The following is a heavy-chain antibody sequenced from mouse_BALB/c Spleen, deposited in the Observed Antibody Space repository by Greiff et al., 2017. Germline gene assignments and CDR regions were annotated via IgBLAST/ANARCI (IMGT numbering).Heavy chain of an antibody. CDR1: GFTFSSYA. D-gene: IGHD2-10*02. V-gene: IGHV5-9-4*01. CDR3: AMVYGKYWYFDV. Sequence: EVKVEEPGGGLVKPGGSLKLSCAASGFTFSSYAMSWVSQSPEKRLEWVAEISSGGSYTYYPDTVTGRFTITRDNAKNTLYLEMSSLRSEDTALYYCAMVYGKYWYFDVWGAGTTVTVSS. J-gene: IGHJ1*01. CDR2: ISSGGSYT.